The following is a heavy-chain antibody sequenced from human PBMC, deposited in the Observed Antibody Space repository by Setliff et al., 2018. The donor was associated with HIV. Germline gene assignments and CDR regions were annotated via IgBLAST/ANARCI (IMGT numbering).Heavy chain of an antibody. D-gene: IGHD3-10*01. Sequence: GGSLRLSCAASGFNFNNHAMHWVRQAPGKGPECVAVISDDGSAKYYADSVKGRFTISRDNSKNTLYLQMNSLRAEDTAVYYCARSVIGYYYYGMDVWGQGTLVTVSS. J-gene: IGHJ6*02. V-gene: IGHV3-30*04. CDR1: GFNFNNHA. CDR3: ARSVIGYYYYGMDV. CDR2: ISDDGSAK.